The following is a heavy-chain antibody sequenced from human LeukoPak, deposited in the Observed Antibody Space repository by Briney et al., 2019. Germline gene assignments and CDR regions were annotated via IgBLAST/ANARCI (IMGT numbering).Heavy chain of an antibody. J-gene: IGHJ3*02. Sequence: SETLSLTCTVSGGSISSYYWSWIRQPPGKGLEWIGEINHSGSTNYNPSLKSRVTISVDTSRNQFSLKLSSVTAADTAVYYCARGSLYYRRAFDIWGQGTMVTVSS. V-gene: IGHV4-34*01. CDR3: ARGSLYYRRAFDI. CDR1: GGSISSYY. CDR2: INHSGST. D-gene: IGHD3-10*01.